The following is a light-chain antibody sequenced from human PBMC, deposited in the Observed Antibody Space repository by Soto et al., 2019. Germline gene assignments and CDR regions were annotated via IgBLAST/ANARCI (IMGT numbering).Light chain of an antibody. V-gene: IGKV3-15*01. CDR2: RAS. Sequence: ILMTQSPATLSVSPGERATLSCRASQSINSNLAWYQQKPGQAPRLLMFRASIRATGFPARFSGSGSGTEFNITISSLQSEDSAIYYCQQYNNWPRATFGGGTKVDI. CDR3: QQYNNWPRAT. J-gene: IGKJ4*01. CDR1: QSINSN.